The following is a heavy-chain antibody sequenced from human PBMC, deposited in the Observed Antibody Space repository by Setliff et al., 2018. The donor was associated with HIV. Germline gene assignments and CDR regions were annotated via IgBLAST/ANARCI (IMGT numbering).Heavy chain of an antibody. D-gene: IGHD6-6*01. V-gene: IGHV3-21*01. J-gene: IGHJ4*02. CDR3: ARAWAMQQLVPAY. Sequence: PGGSLRLSCVTSGFTFTSHSMNWVRLRPGKGLEWVASISGSGKFMYYADSVKGRFTISRDNSKNTLYLQMNSLRVEDTAIYYCARAWAMQQLVPAYWGQGTLVTVSS. CDR1: GFTFTSHS. CDR2: ISGSGKFM.